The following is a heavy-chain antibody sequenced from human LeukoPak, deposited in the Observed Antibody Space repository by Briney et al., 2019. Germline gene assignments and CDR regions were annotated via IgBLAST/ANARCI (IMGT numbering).Heavy chain of an antibody. J-gene: IGHJ4*02. D-gene: IGHD1-26*01. CDR1: GGSISSSNYY. Sequence: SETLSLTCTVSGGSISSSNYYWGWIRQPPGKGLEWIGSMYYSGSTYSGSTYYNPSLKSRVTISVDTSQNQFSLSLSSVTAADTAVYYCARQRYSGSYYFDYWGQGTLVTVSS. V-gene: IGHV4-39*01. CDR3: ARQRYSGSYYFDY. CDR2: MYYSGSTYSGST.